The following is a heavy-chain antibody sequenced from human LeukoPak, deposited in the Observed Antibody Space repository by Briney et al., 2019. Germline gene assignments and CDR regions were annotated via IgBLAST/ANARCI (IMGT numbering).Heavy chain of an antibody. CDR2: IRSNSDGGTI. J-gene: IGHJ5*02. CDR3: ATDFYDST. CDR1: GFTFSDYY. V-gene: IGHV3-15*01. D-gene: IGHD3-22*01. Sequence: GGSLRLSCAASGFTFSDYYMSWIRQAPGKGLEWAGRIRSNSDGGTIDYAAPVKGRFTLSRDDSKTTLYLQMNSLQTEDTAVYYCATDFYDSTWGQGTLVTVSS.